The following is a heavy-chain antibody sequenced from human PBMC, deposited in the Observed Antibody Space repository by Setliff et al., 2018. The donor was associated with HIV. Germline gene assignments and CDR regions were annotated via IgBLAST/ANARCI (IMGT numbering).Heavy chain of an antibody. Sequence: GGSLRLSCAASGFTFGSYWMSWVRQAPGKGLEWVANIKQDGSEKYFVDSVKGRFTISRDNARNSLYLQMNSLRAEDTAVYYCARVGTVTPPYYYYYMDVWGKGTTVTVSS. J-gene: IGHJ6*03. D-gene: IGHD4-17*01. CDR2: IKQDGSEK. V-gene: IGHV3-7*01. CDR3: ARVGTVTPPYYYYYMDV. CDR1: GFTFGSYW.